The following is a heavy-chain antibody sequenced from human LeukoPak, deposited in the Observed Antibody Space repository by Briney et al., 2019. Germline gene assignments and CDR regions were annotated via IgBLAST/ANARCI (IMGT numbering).Heavy chain of an antibody. V-gene: IGHV1-8*01. CDR1: GYTFTSYD. Sequence: RASVKVSCKASGYTFTSYDINWVRQATGQGLEWMGWMNPNSGNTGYAQKFQGRVTMTRNTSISTAYMELSSLRSEDTAVYYCARDNGGTAMAYYYYHYMDVWGKGTTVIISS. CDR2: MNPNSGNT. CDR3: ARDNGGTAMAYYYYHYMDV. D-gene: IGHD5-18*01. J-gene: IGHJ6*03.